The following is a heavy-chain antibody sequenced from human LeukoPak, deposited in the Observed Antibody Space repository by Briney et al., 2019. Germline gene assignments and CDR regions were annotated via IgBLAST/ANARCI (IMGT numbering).Heavy chain of an antibody. CDR1: GFTFSDYY. V-gene: IGHV3-11*04. Sequence: PGGSLRLSCAASGFTFSDYYMSWIRQAPGKGLEWVSYISSSGSTIYYADSVKGRFTIFRDNAKNSLYLQMNSLRAEDTAVYYCAKNSPMVRGVIGYWGQGTLVTVSS. CDR2: ISSSGSTI. CDR3: AKNSPMVRGVIGY. D-gene: IGHD3-10*01. J-gene: IGHJ4*02.